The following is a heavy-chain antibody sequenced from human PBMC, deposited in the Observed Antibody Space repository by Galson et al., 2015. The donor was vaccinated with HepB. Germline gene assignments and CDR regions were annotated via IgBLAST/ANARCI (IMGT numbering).Heavy chain of an antibody. CDR3: TRGPKYDGMDV. V-gene: IGHV3-15*01. Sequence: SLRLSCAVSGFTFSNAWMTWVRQAPGKGLDWVGHIKRKTDGGTTDYAAPVKGRFTISRDDSKNTLYLQMSSLKTEDTAVYYCTRGPKYDGMDVWGQGTTVTVSS. CDR2: IKRKTDGGTT. J-gene: IGHJ6*02. CDR1: GFTFSNAW.